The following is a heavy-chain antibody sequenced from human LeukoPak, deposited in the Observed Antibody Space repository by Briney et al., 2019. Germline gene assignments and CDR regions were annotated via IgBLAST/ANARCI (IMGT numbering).Heavy chain of an antibody. CDR2: IKQDGGEK. Sequence: GGSLRLSCVASGFTFSTYWMSWVRQAPGKGLEWVVNIKQDGGEKNYVDSVKGRFTISRDNANNSLYLQMNSLRAEDTAVYYCARDGARGGWFGELPLDVWGQGTTVTVSS. CDR3: ARDGARGGWFGELPLDV. V-gene: IGHV3-7*03. J-gene: IGHJ6*02. CDR1: GFTFSTYW. D-gene: IGHD3-10*01.